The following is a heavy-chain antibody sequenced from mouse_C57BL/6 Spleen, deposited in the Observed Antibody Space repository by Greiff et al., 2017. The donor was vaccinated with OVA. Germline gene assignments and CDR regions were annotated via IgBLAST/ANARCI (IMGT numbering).Heavy chain of an antibody. CDR1: GYAFSSYW. CDR3: SRNGYSNSYFDV. Sequence: QVQLQQSGAELVKPGASVKISCKASGYAFSSYWMNWVKQRPGKGLEWIGQIYPGDGDTNYNGKFKGKATLTADKSSSTAYMQLSSLTSEDSAVYFCSRNGYSNSYFDVWGTGTTVTVSS. D-gene: IGHD2-5*01. CDR2: IYPGDGDT. V-gene: IGHV1-80*01. J-gene: IGHJ1*03.